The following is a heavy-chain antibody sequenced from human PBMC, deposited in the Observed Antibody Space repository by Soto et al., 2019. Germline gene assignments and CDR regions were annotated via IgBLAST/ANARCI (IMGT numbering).Heavy chain of an antibody. V-gene: IGHV5-10-1*01. D-gene: IGHD6-19*01. CDR3: ARHGAASWLGY. Sequence: PGESLKISCKTSGYTFSGHWISWVRQVPGKGLQWMGNIDPSDSYINYNPAFRGHVTFSVDKSSSTAYLHWRSLGPSDTAIYYCARHGAASWLGYWGQGTLVTVSS. CDR2: IDPSDSYI. J-gene: IGHJ4*02. CDR1: GYTFSGHW.